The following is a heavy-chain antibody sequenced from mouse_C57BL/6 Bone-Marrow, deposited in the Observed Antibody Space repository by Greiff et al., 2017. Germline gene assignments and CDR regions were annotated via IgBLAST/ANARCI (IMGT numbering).Heavy chain of an antibody. CDR1: GYTFTSYG. V-gene: IGHV1-81*01. CDR2: IYPRSGNT. Sequence: VQLQQSGAELARPGASVKLSCKASGYTFTSYGISWVKQRTGQGLAWIGEIYPRSGNTYYNEKFKGKATLTADKSSSTAYMELRSLTSEDSAVYFCARTGGSYDYDGFFRYAMDYWGQGTSVTVSS. CDR3: ARTGGSYDYDGFFRYAMDY. D-gene: IGHD2-4*01. J-gene: IGHJ4*01.